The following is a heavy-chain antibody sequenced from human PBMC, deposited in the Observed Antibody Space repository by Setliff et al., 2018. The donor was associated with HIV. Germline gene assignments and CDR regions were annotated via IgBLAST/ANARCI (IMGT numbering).Heavy chain of an antibody. Sequence: SETLSLTCTVSGASITTSSYYWGWIRQPPGKGLEWIGNIHFSGSTYYNPSLKSRVTISVDMSNNQFSLKVTSVTAADTAVYYCMRGRSITIFGVAYFDFWGQGTQVTVSS. CDR2: IHFSGST. CDR3: MRGRSITIFGVAYFDF. CDR1: GASITTSSYY. D-gene: IGHD3-3*01. J-gene: IGHJ4*02. V-gene: IGHV4-39*07.